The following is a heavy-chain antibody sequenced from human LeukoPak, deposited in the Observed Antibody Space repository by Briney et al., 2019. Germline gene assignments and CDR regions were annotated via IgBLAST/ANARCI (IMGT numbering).Heavy chain of an antibody. CDR3: AKDTGSLNWAPIYYYYGMDV. V-gene: IGHV3-9*01. CDR2: ISWNSGSI. Sequence: PGGSLRLSCAASGFTFDDYAMHWVRQAPGKGLEWVSGISWNSGSIGYADSVKGRFTISRDNAKNSLYLQMNSLRAEDTALYYCAKDTGSLNWAPIYYYYGMDVWGQGTTVTVSS. CDR1: GFTFDDYA. D-gene: IGHD7-27*01. J-gene: IGHJ6*02.